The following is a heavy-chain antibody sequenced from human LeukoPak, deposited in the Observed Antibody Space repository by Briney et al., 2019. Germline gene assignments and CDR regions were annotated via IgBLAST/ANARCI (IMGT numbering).Heavy chain of an antibody. V-gene: IGHV3-21*01. J-gene: IGHJ3*02. D-gene: IGHD3-22*01. CDR3: ARVSGVVSLGAFDI. Sequence: TTGGSLRLSCAASGFTFSSYSMNWVRQAPGKGLEWVSSISSSSSYIYYADSVKGRFTISRDNAKNLLYLQMNGLRAEDTAVYYCARVSGVVSLGAFDIWGQGTMVTVSS. CDR2: ISSSSSYI. CDR1: GFTFSSYS.